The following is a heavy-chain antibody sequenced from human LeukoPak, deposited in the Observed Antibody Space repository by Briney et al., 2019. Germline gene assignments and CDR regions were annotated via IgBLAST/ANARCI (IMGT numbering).Heavy chain of an antibody. J-gene: IGHJ6*03. CDR1: GGSISSSSYY. D-gene: IGHD6-19*01. CDR3: ASLYSSGWSGYYYYMDV. CDR2: IHYSGST. Sequence: PSETLSLTCTVSGGSISSSSYYWGWIRQPPGKGLEWIGSIHYSGSTYYNPSLKSQVTISVDTSKNHFSLKLSSVTAADTAVYYCASLYSSGWSGYYYYMDVWGKGTTITVSS. V-gene: IGHV4-39*02.